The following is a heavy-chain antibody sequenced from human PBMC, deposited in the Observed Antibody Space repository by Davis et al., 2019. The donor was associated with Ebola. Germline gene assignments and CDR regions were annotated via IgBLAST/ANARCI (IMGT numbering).Heavy chain of an antibody. J-gene: IGHJ4*02. D-gene: IGHD2-8*02. Sequence: GESLKISCAASGFTFSSYAMHWVRQAPGKGLEWVAVISYDGSNKYYADSVKGRFTISRDNSKNTLFLQMNSLRAEDTALYYCAKAGQFDSWGQGTLVTVSA. CDR2: ISYDGSNK. CDR1: GFTFSSYA. V-gene: IGHV3-30*04. CDR3: AKAGQFDS.